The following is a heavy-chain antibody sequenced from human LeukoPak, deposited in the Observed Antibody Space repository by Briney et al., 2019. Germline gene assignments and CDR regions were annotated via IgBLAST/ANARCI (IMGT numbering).Heavy chain of an antibody. CDR2: INHSGST. V-gene: IGHV4-34*01. CDR3: ARCPTYGSGNYGFFDY. Sequence: SETLSLTCAVYGGSFSGYYWSWIRQPPGKGLEWIGEINHSGSTNYNPSLKSRVTISVDTSKNQFSLKLSPVTAADTAVYYCARCPTYGSGNYGFFDYWGQGTLVTVSS. D-gene: IGHD3-10*01. CDR1: GGSFSGYY. J-gene: IGHJ4*02.